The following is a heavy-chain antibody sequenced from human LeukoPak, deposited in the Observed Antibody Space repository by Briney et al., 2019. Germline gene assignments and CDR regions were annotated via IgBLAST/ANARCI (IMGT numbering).Heavy chain of an antibody. CDR3: ARESAWGGGTFDI. J-gene: IGHJ3*02. CDR1: GYSFTSYG. D-gene: IGHD2-21*01. CDR2: ISAYNGNT. Sequence: ASVKVSCKASGYSFTSYGIRWVRQPPGQGLEWMGWISAYNGNTNYAQKLQGRVTMTTDTSTSTVYMELRSLRADDTAVYYCARESAWGGGTFDIWGQGTMVTVSS. V-gene: IGHV1-18*01.